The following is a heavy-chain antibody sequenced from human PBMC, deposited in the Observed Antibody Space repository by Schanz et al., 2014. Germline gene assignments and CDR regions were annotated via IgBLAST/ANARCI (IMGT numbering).Heavy chain of an antibody. V-gene: IGHV1-2*02. CDR2: INPNSGDT. CDR1: GYTFINSD. D-gene: IGHD3-3*01. Sequence: QVQLVQSGAEVKNPGASVKVSCKASGYTFINSDINWVRQAAGQGLEFMGWINPNSGDTEYGQQFEGRVTLTRDTSISTAYMELSSLTSDDTAVYYCARESVSRTRLFDPWGQGTLVTVSS. J-gene: IGHJ5*02. CDR3: ARESVSRTRLFDP.